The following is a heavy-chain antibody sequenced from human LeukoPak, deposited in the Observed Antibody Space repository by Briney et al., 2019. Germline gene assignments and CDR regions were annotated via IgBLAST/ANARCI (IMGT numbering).Heavy chain of an antibody. CDR3: AREDAEQMDNSFDI. V-gene: IGHV4-34*01. Sequence: PSETLSLTCAVYGGSFNDYYWTWIRQPPGKGLEWIGEINHRGSTNYNPSLKSRVTISVDTSKNQFSLKLRSVTAADTAVYYCAREDAEQMDNSFDIWGQGTMVTVSS. CDR1: GGSFNDYY. D-gene: IGHD5-24*01. CDR2: INHRGST. J-gene: IGHJ3*02.